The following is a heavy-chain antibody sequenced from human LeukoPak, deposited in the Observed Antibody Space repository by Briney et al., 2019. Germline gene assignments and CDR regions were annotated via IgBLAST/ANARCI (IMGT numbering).Heavy chain of an antibody. Sequence: PGGSLRLSCAASGFTFISYAVSWVRQAPGKGLEWVSAISGSGDTTYSADSVRGRFTISRDNSKNTLFLQMNSLRAEDTAVHYCAKAYVDTTYFDSWGQGTLVTVSS. CDR2: ISGSGDTT. D-gene: IGHD5-18*01. CDR1: GFTFISYA. V-gene: IGHV3-23*01. J-gene: IGHJ4*02. CDR3: AKAYVDTTYFDS.